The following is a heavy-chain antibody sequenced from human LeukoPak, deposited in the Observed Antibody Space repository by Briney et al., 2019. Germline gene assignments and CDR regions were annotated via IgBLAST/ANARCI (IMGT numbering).Heavy chain of an antibody. CDR1: GYTLTELS. CDR3: ARGHSSGWHRYYYYYMDV. V-gene: IGHV1-24*01. D-gene: IGHD6-19*01. J-gene: IGHJ6*03. CDR2: FDPEDGET. Sequence: ASVKVSCKVSGYTLTELSMHWVRQAPGKGLEWMGGFDPEDGETIYAQKFQGRVTMTEDTSTDTAYMELSSLRSDDTAVYYCARGHSSGWHRYYYYYMDVWGKGTTVTISS.